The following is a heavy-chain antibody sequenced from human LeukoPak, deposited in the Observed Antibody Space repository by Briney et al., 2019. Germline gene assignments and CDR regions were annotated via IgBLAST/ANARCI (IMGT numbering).Heavy chain of an antibody. Sequence: KPSETLSLTCAVYGGSFSGYYWSWIRQPPGKGLEWIGEINHSGSTNYNPSLKSRVTISVDTSKNQFSLKLSSVTAADTAVYYCARGSAFNPTYYYGSGSYGWGQGTLVTVSS. CDR3: ARGSAFNPTYYYGSGSYG. J-gene: IGHJ4*02. V-gene: IGHV4-34*01. CDR2: INHSGST. D-gene: IGHD3-10*01. CDR1: GGSFSGYY.